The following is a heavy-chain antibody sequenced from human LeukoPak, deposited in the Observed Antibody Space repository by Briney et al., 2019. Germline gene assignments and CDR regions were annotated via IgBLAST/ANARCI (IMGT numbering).Heavy chain of an antibody. CDR3: AKDPIGSSYYGGDS. J-gene: IGHJ4*02. CDR2: IWYDGSNK. V-gene: IGHV3-33*06. Sequence: GGSLRLSCAASGFTFSSYGMHWVRQAPGKGLEWVAVIWYDGSNKYYADSVKGRFTISRDNSKNTLYLQMNSLRAEDTAVYYCAKDPIGSSYYGGDSWGQGTLVTVFS. CDR1: GFTFSSYG. D-gene: IGHD6-13*01.